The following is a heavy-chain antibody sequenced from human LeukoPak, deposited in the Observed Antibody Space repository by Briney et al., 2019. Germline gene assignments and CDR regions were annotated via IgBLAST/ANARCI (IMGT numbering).Heavy chain of an antibody. V-gene: IGHV1-69*13. CDR1: GGTFSSYA. D-gene: IGHD6-13*01. Sequence: GASVKVSCKASGGTFSSYAISWVRQAPGQGLEWMGGIIPIFGTANYAQKFQGRVTITADESTSTAYMELSSLRSEDTAMYYCARRQYSSSGGYYYYGMDVWGQGTTVTVSS. CDR3: ARRQYSSSGGYYYYGMDV. J-gene: IGHJ6*02. CDR2: IIPIFGTA.